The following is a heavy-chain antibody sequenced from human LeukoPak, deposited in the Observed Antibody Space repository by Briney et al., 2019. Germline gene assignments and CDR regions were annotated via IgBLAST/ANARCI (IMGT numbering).Heavy chain of an antibody. CDR2: IYPSGTT. Sequence: SETLSLTCAVYGGSFSGYYWNWIRQSPGKGLEWIGNIYPSGTTYYNPSLKTRVTISVDTSKNQFSLKLSSVTAADTAVYFCARAYSSSWYFNWFDPWGQGTLVTVSS. J-gene: IGHJ5*02. CDR1: GGSFSGYY. CDR3: ARAYSSSWYFNWFDP. V-gene: IGHV4-34*01. D-gene: IGHD6-13*01.